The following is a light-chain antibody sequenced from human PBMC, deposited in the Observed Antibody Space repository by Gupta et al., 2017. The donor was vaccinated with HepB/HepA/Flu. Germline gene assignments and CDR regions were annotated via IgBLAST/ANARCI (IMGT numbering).Light chain of an antibody. CDR2: DVS. CDR3: CSYAGSYAYV. CDR1: SSDVGGYNY. V-gene: IGLV2-11*01. Sequence: QSALTQPRSVSGSPGQSVPISCTGTSSDVGGYNYVSWYQQPPGKAPKLMIYDVSKRPSGVPDRFSGSKSGNTASLTISGRQAEDEADYYCCSYAGSYAYVFGTGTKVTVL. J-gene: IGLJ1*01.